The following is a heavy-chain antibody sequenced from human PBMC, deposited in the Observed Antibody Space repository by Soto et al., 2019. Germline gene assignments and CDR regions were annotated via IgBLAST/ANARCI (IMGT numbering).Heavy chain of an antibody. Sequence: EVQLLESGGGLVQPGGSLTLSCAASGFTFSNYAMSWVRQAPGKGLEWVSAISGSGGSTYYTDSVKGRFTISRDNSENSLFLHMNSLRDEDTAVYYCARDSTDADSGSYSGDYWGQGTLVTVSS. CDR1: GFTFSNYA. CDR2: ISGSGGST. V-gene: IGHV3-23*01. CDR3: ARDSTDADSGSYSGDY. J-gene: IGHJ4*02. D-gene: IGHD1-26*01.